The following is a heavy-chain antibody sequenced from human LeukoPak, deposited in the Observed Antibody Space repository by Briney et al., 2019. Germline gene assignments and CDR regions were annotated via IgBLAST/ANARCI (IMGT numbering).Heavy chain of an antibody. CDR3: AGHVYYYDSSGYYYGLPVEYFQH. J-gene: IGHJ1*01. Sequence: SETLSLTCTVSGGSISSSSYYWGWIRQPPGKGLEWIGSIYYSGSTYYNPSLKSRVTISVDTSKNQFSLKLSSVTAADTAVYYCAGHVYYYDSSGYYYGLPVEYFQHWGQGTLVTVSS. CDR1: GGSISSSSYY. D-gene: IGHD3-22*01. CDR2: IYYSGST. V-gene: IGHV4-39*01.